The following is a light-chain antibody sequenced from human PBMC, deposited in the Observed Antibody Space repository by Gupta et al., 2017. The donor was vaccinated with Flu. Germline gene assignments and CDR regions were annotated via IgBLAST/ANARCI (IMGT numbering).Light chain of an antibody. CDR2: QVS. CDR1: QRLVYSDGTTY. J-gene: IGKJ1*01. CDR3: MQGSRWPWA. Sequence: ISCRSSQRLVYSDGTTYLHWFQQRPGQSPRRLIYQVSHRESGVPDRFSGSGSGTDFTLKISRVEAEDVGVYYCMQGSRWPWAFGQGTKVEIK. V-gene: IGKV2-30*01.